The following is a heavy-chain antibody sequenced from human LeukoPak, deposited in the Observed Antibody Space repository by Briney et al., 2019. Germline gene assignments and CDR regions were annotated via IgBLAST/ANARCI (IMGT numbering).Heavy chain of an antibody. J-gene: IGHJ3*02. CDR3: ARAPDGLYGSHHAFDI. D-gene: IGHD4-17*01. V-gene: IGHV4-34*01. Sequence: SGTLSLTCAVYGVSFSGYYWNWIRQPPGKGLEWIGEINHSGSTNYNPSLKSVVTISIDTSKNQFSLKLTSVTAADTAVYYCARAPDGLYGSHHAFDIWGQGTMVTVSS. CDR1: GVSFSGYY. CDR2: INHSGST.